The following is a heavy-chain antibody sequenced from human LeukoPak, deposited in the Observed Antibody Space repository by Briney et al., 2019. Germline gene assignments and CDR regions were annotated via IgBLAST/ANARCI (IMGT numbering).Heavy chain of an antibody. CDR2: IYYSGST. J-gene: IGHJ4*02. D-gene: IGHD3-22*01. V-gene: IGHV4-39*07. CDR1: GGSITSSHYY. Sequence: PSETLSLTCTVSGGSITSSHYYWGFMRQAPGKGLEWIGSIYYSGSTYYDPSLKSRVTISVDTSKNQFSLKLTPVTAADTAVYYCAILPASDTYYYDSIGYYRPGVHWGQGTLVAVSS. CDR3: AILPASDTYYYDSIGYYRPGVH.